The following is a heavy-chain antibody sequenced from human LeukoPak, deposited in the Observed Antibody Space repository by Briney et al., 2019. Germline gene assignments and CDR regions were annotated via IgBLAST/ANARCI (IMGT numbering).Heavy chain of an antibody. CDR2: INPSGGST. D-gene: IGHD4-17*01. CDR1: GYTFTSYY. V-gene: IGHV1-46*01. Sequence: ASVKVSCKASGYTFTSYYMHWVRQAPGQGLEWMGIINPSGGSTSYAQKFQGRVTMTRDTSTSTVYMELSSLRSEDTAVYYCARDRYGDYGPIGYYFNYWGQGTLVTVS. CDR3: ARDRYGDYGPIGYYFNY. J-gene: IGHJ4*02.